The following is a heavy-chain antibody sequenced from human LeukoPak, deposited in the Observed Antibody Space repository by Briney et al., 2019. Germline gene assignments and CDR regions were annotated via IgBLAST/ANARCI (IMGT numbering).Heavy chain of an antibody. CDR2: IYYSGST. CDR3: ARLDSEYGSGSYYNDYYYYMDV. CDR1: GGSISSYY. J-gene: IGHJ6*03. D-gene: IGHD3-10*01. Sequence: ASETLSLTCTASGGSISSYYWSWIRQPPGKGLEWIGYIYYSGSTNYNPSLKSRVTISVDTSKNQFSLKLSSVTAADTAVYYCARLDSEYGSGSYYNDYYYYMDVWGKGTTVTVSS. V-gene: IGHV4-59*08.